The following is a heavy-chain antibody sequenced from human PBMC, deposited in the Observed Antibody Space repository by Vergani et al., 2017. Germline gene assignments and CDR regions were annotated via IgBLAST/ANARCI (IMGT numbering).Heavy chain of an antibody. Sequence: QVQLQESGPGLVKPSETLSLTCTVSGGSISSYYWSWIRQPAGKGLEWIGRIYTSGSTNYNPSLKSRVTMSVDTSKNQFSLKLSSVTAADTAVYYCARDVTYSSSSPNHYYYYYYMDVWGK. D-gene: IGHD6-6*01. CDR1: GGSISSYY. CDR2: IYTSGST. V-gene: IGHV4-4*07. J-gene: IGHJ6*03. CDR3: ARDVTYSSSSPNHYYYYYYMDV.